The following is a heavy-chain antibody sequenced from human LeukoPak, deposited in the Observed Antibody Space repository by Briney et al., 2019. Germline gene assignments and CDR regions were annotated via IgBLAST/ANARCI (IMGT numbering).Heavy chain of an antibody. V-gene: IGHV4-4*07. J-gene: IGHJ2*01. CDR2: IYSSGNT. Sequence: SETLSLTCTVSGDSISINYWSWIRQPAGKGLEWIGHIYSSGNTNYNPSLKSRVSTSVDTSKNQVSLKLNSVTVADTAVYYCARPGSGAYWYFDLWGRGTLVTVSS. CDR1: GDSISINY. D-gene: IGHD1-1*01. CDR3: ARPGSGAYWYFDL.